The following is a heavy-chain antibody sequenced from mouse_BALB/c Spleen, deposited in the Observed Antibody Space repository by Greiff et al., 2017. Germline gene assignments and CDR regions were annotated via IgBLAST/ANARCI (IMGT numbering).Heavy chain of an antibody. V-gene: IGHV5-17*02. CDR2: ISSGSSTI. Sequence: EVQLVESGGGLVQPGGSRKLSCAASGFTFSSFGMHWVRQAPEKGLEWVAYISSGSSTIYYADTVKSRFTISRDNPKNTLFLQMTSLRSEDTAMYYCARSLLRYYYAMDYWGQGTSVTVSS. CDR1: GFTFSSFG. D-gene: IGHD1-2*01. CDR3: ARSLLRYYYAMDY. J-gene: IGHJ4*01.